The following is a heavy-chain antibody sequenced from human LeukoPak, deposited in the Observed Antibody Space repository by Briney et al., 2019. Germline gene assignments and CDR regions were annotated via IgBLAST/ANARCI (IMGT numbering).Heavy chain of an antibody. D-gene: IGHD1/OR15-1a*01. J-gene: IGHJ4*02. Sequence: SETLSLTCTVSGGSLSTYYWSWIRQPPGKGLEWIGHIYYSGSTSYNPSLKSRVTISVDTSKSQFSLKLRSATTADAAVYFCARDREQRGTFFDHWGQGTLVSVSS. CDR3: ARDREQRGTFFDH. V-gene: IGHV4-59*01. CDR2: IYYSGST. CDR1: GGSLSTYY.